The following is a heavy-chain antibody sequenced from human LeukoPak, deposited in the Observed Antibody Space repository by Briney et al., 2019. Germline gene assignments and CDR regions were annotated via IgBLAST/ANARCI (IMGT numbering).Heavy chain of an antibody. CDR2: IFHSGTT. CDR3: ARNSGNTDFDS. V-gene: IGHV4-4*02. D-gene: IGHD1-26*01. J-gene: IGHJ4*02. Sequence: SETLSLTCAVSGGSISSNKWRTWVRQPPGKGLEWIGEIFHSGTTNYNSSLKSRVIISVDKSKNQFSLRLSSVTAADTAVYYCARNSGNTDFDSWGQGTLVTVSS. CDR1: GGSISSNKW.